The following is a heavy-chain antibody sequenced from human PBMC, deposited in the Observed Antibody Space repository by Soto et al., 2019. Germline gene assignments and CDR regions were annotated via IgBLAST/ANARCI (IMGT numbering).Heavy chain of an antibody. V-gene: IGHV1-69*13. CDR2: IIPIFGTA. CDR3: AREYYYENSGYCSLDY. Sequence: ASVKVSCKASGGTFSSYAISWVRQAPGQGLEWMGAIIPIFGTANYAQKFQGRVTITADESTSTAYMELSSLRSEDTAVYYCAREYYYENSGYCSLDYWGQGXLVTVSS. D-gene: IGHD3-22*01. J-gene: IGHJ4*02. CDR1: GGTFSSYA.